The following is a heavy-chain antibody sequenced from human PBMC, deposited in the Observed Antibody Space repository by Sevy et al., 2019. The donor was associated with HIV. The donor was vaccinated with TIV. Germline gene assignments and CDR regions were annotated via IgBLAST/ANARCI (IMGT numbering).Heavy chain of an antibody. D-gene: IGHD5-12*01. V-gene: IGHV3-33*01. CDR2: IWYDGSNK. CDR1: GFTFSSYG. Sequence: GGSLRLSCAASGFTFSSYGMHWVRQAPGKGLEWVAVIWYDGSNKYYADSVKGRFTISRDNSKNTLYLKMNSLRAEDTAVYYCARERARLRGAFDIWGQGTMVTVSS. J-gene: IGHJ3*02. CDR3: ARERARLRGAFDI.